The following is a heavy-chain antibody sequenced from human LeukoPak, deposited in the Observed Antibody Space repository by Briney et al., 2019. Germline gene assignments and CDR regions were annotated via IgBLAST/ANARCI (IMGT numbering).Heavy chain of an antibody. CDR3: AKVSGSGSYYFDY. CDR2: ISSNGGST. CDR1: GFTFSSYA. V-gene: IGHV3-64*01. D-gene: IGHD3-10*01. J-gene: IGHJ4*02. Sequence: GGSLRLSCAASGFTFSSYAMHWVRQAPGKGLEYVSSISSNGGSTYYANSVKGRFTISRDNSKNTLYLQMNSLRAEDTAVYYCAKVSGSGSYYFDYWGQGTLVTVSS.